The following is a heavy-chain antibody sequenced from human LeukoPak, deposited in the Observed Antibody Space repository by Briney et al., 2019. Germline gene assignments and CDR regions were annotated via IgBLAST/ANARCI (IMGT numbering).Heavy chain of an antibody. CDR3: ARVSIAAAPYRYYGMDV. Sequence: ASVKVSCKASGYTFTSYGISWVRQAPGQGLEWMGWISAYNGNTNYAQKLQGRVTMTTDTSTSTAYMELRSLRSDDTAVYYCARVSIAAAPYRYYGMDVWGQGTTVTVSS. D-gene: IGHD6-13*01. CDR2: ISAYNGNT. V-gene: IGHV1-18*01. J-gene: IGHJ6*02. CDR1: GYTFTSYG.